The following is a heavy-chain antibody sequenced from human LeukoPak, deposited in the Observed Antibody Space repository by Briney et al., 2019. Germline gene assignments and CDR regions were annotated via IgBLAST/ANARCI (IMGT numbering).Heavy chain of an antibody. CDR1: GFTFSSYS. CDR2: ISSSSSYI. J-gene: IGHJ4*02. D-gene: IGHD6-13*01. Sequence: GGSLRLSCAASGFTFSSYSMNWVRQAPGKGLEWVSFISSSSSYIYYADSVKGRFTISRDNAKNSLYLQMNSLRAEDTAVYFCARVGALSSSWLLYWGQGTLVTVSS. CDR3: ARVGALSSSWLLY. V-gene: IGHV3-21*01.